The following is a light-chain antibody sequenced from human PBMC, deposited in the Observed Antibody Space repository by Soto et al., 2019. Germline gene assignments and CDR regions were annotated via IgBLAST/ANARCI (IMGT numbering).Light chain of an antibody. CDR3: GTWDSSLSTWV. CDR1: SCNMGNYF. Sequence: QSVLTQPPSVSAAPGQTVASSCSESSCNMGNYFISWYQQVPGTAPRLLIYENKKRPSGIPDRFSGSKSGTSAALDITGLQTGDEAVYYCGTWDSSLSTWVFGGGTKLTVL. CDR2: ENK. V-gene: IGLV1-51*02. J-gene: IGLJ3*02.